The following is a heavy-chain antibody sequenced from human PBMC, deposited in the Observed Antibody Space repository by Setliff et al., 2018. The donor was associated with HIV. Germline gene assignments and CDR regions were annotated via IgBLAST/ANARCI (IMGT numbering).Heavy chain of an antibody. V-gene: IGHV4-4*07. CDR1: GGSISGDF. Sequence: KTSETLSLTCTVSGGSISGDFWTWIRQPAGEGLEWIGRTHASGTTQCEPSLKNRCSMSIDSSKNQFSLKLSSVTAADTAVYYCAKDGPDYCNGGSCYDVWGQGILVTVSS. D-gene: IGHD2-15*01. CDR3: AKDGPDYCNGGSCYDV. J-gene: IGHJ4*02. CDR2: THASGTT.